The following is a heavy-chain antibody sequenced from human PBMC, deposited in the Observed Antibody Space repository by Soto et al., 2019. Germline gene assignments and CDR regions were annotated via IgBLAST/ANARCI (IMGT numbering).Heavy chain of an antibody. J-gene: IGHJ3*02. CDR3: AREIDIVATGGNAFDI. CDR1: GGSIISGGYY. D-gene: IGHD5-12*01. CDR2: IYYSGST. V-gene: IGHV4-31*03. Sequence: SETLSLTCTVSGGSIISGGYYWSWIRQHPGKGLEWIGYIYYSGSTYYNPSLKSRVTISVDTSKNQFSLKLSSVTAADTAVYYCAREIDIVATGGNAFDIWGQGTMVTVS.